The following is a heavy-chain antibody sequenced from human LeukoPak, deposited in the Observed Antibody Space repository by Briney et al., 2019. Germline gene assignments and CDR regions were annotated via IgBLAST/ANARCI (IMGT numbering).Heavy chain of an antibody. Sequence: PSETLSLTCTVSGGSINNYYWSWIRQPAGKGLEWIGYISYIGSTNYNPSLKSRVTISIDTSKNQFSLKLSSVTAADTAVYYCARDLVTVTKGFDIWGQGTMVSVSS. D-gene: IGHD4-17*01. V-gene: IGHV4-59*01. CDR1: GGSINNYY. CDR2: ISYIGST. CDR3: ARDLVTVTKGFDI. J-gene: IGHJ3*02.